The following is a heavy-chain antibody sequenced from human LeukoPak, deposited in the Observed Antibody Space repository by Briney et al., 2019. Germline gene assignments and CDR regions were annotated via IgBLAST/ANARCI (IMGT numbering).Heavy chain of an antibody. J-gene: IGHJ4*02. V-gene: IGHV1-18*01. CDR1: GYTFTSYG. Sequence: ASVKVSCKASGYTFTSYGISWVRQAPGQGLEWIGWISAYNGNTNYAQKLQGRVNMTTDTSTSTAYMELRSLRSDDTAVYYCARAGGGYYGSGSYYGDYFDYWGQGTLVTVSS. D-gene: IGHD3-10*01. CDR2: ISAYNGNT. CDR3: ARAGGGYYGSGSYYGDYFDY.